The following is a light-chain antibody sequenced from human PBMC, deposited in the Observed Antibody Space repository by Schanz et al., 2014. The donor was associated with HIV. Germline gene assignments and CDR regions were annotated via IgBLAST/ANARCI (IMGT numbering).Light chain of an antibody. V-gene: IGLV1-44*01. CDR3: ATWDDSLSGV. J-gene: IGLJ3*02. CDR1: TSNIGSNT. Sequence: QSVLTQPPSASGTPGQRVTISCSGSTSNIGSNTVNWYQQLPGTAPKLLIYSENQRPSGVPDRFSGSKSGNSASLAISGLRSEDEAHYYCATWDDSLSGVFGGGTKLTVL. CDR2: SEN.